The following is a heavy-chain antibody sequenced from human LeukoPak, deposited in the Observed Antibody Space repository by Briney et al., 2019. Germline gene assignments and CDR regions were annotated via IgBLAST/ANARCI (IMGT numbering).Heavy chain of an antibody. Sequence: SETLSLTCTVSGGSISNYFWSWLRQPPGKGLEWIGYIYYTGSTNYNPSLKSRVTISVDTSKNQFSLKLSSVTAADTAVYYCARHYNWNFRFDPWGQGTLVTVSS. J-gene: IGHJ5*02. CDR3: ARHYNWNFRFDP. V-gene: IGHV4-59*08. CDR2: IYYTGST. D-gene: IGHD1-7*01. CDR1: GGSISNYF.